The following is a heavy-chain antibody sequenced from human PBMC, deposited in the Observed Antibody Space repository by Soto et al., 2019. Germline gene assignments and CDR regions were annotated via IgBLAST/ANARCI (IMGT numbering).Heavy chain of an antibody. CDR2: IIPIFGTA. Sequence: QVQLVQSGAEVKKPGSSVKVSCKASGGTFSSYAISWVRQAPGQGLEWMGGIIPIFGTANYAQKFQGRVTITADESTSTAYMDLSSLRSEDTAVSYCPRDPGYHGSRKGWFDPWGQGTLVTVSS. J-gene: IGHJ5*02. CDR3: PRDPGYHGSRKGWFDP. D-gene: IGHD3-10*01. CDR1: GGTFSSYA. V-gene: IGHV1-69*01.